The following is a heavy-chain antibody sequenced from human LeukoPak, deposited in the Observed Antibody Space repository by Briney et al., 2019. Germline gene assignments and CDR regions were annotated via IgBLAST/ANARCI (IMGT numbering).Heavy chain of an antibody. J-gene: IGHJ4*02. Sequence: SETLSLTCAVYGGSFSGYYWSWIRQPPGKGLEWIGEINHSGSTNYNPSLKSRVTISVDTSKNQFSLKLSSVTAADTAVYYCARRYYYDSSSDFDSWGQGTLVTVSS. CDR3: ARRYYYDSSSDFDS. CDR2: INHSGST. CDR1: GGSFSGYY. D-gene: IGHD3-22*01. V-gene: IGHV4-34*01.